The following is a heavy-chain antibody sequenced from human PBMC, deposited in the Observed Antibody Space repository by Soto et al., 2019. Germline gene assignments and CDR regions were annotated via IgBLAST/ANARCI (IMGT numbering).Heavy chain of an antibody. V-gene: IGHV3-66*01. J-gene: IGHJ3*02. CDR3: ARDSGDYGGAPNNAFDI. CDR2: IYSGGST. Sequence: PGGSLRLSCAASGFTVSSNYMSWVRQAPGKGLEWVSVIYSGGSTYYADSVKGRFTISRDNSKNTLYLQMNSLRAEDTAVYYCARDSGDYGGAPNNAFDIWGQGTMVTVSS. D-gene: IGHD4-17*01. CDR1: GFTVSSNY.